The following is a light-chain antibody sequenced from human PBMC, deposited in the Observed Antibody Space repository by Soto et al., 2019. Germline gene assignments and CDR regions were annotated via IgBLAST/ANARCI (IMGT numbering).Light chain of an antibody. Sequence: QPVLTQPPSASGTPGQRVTISCSGSSSNIGSNYVYWYQQLPGTAPKLLIYRNNQRPSGVPDRFSGSKSGTSASLAISGLRSEDEADYYCAAWDDSLSGLFGGGTKVTV. CDR1: SSNIGSNY. CDR3: AAWDDSLSGL. CDR2: RNN. J-gene: IGLJ2*01. V-gene: IGLV1-47*01.